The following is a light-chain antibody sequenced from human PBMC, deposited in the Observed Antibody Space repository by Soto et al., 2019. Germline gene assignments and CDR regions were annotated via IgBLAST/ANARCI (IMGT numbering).Light chain of an antibody. CDR1: SSNIGSNY. J-gene: IGLJ2*01. Sequence: QSVLTQPPSASGTPGQRVTISCSGSSSNIGSNYVYWYQQLPGTAPKLLIYSNNQRPSGVPDRFSGSKSGTSASLAISGLRSEDEADYYCAAWDDSLSAYVVFGGGTKVTVL. V-gene: IGLV1-47*02. CDR2: SNN. CDR3: AAWDDSLSAYVV.